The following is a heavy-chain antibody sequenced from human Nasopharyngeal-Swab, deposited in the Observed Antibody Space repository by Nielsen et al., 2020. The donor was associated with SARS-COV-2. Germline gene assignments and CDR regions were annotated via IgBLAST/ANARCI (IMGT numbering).Heavy chain of an antibody. CDR2: IYSGGST. CDR3: ARGAYDSSGYFWDY. Sequence: KGPEWVSDIYSGGSTYSADSMKGRVTISRDNSKNTLYLQMDSLRAEDTAVYYCARGAYDSSGYFWDYWGQGTLVTVSS. V-gene: IGHV3-53*01. D-gene: IGHD3-22*01. J-gene: IGHJ4*02.